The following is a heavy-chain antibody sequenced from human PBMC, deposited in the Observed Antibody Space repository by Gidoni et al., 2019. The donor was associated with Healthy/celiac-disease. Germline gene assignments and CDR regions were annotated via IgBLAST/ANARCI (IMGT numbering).Heavy chain of an antibody. Sequence: EVKLVESGGGWVQPGRSRRLYCAASGFSFEEYAMHGVRQAPGKGVGLVSGISWKSVSIGYADSVKGRFTISRDNAKNSLYLQMNSLRAEDTALYYCAKDRTVGVRVEGMDVWGQGTTVTVSS. J-gene: IGHJ6*02. V-gene: IGHV3-9*01. CDR3: AKDRTVGVRVEGMDV. CDR2: ISWKSVSI. D-gene: IGHD3-16*01. CDR1: GFSFEEYA.